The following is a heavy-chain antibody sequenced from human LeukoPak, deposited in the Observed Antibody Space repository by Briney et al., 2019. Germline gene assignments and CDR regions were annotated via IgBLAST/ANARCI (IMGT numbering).Heavy chain of an antibody. CDR2: ISGSGGST. Sequence: GGSLRLSCAASGFTFSSYAMSWVRQAPGKGLEWVSAISGSGGSTYYADSVKGRFTISRDNSKNTLYLQMNSLRAEDTAVYYCARDFFDFWSGLGGYYYYYYMDVWGKGTTVTVSS. V-gene: IGHV3-23*01. CDR1: GFTFSSYA. J-gene: IGHJ6*03. CDR3: ARDFFDFWSGLGGYYYYYYMDV. D-gene: IGHD3-3*01.